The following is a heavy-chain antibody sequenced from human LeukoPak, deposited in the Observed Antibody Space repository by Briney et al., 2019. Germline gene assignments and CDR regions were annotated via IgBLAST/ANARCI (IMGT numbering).Heavy chain of an antibody. CDR1: GGSISSGDYY. J-gene: IGHJ6*03. V-gene: IGHV4-30-4*08. Sequence: SETLSLTCTVSGGSISSGDYYWSWIRQPPGKGLEWIGYIYYSGSTYYNPSLKSRVTISVDTSKNQFSLKLSSVTAADTAVYYCARGPSLRYCTHGVCRQTMDVWGKGTTVTVSS. CDR2: IYYSGST. D-gene: IGHD2-8*01. CDR3: ARGPSLRYCTHGVCRQTMDV.